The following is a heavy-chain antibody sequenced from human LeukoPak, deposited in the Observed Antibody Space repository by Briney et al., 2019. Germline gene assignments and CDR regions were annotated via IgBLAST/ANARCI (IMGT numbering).Heavy chain of an antibody. V-gene: IGHV4-4*07. D-gene: IGHD6-19*01. J-gene: IGHJ4*02. CDR1: GGSISSYY. CDR2: IYSSGST. CDR3: AKGGRGMAVPEFDY. Sequence: KTSETLSLTCTVSGGSISSYYWSWIRQPAGKGLEWIGRIYSSGSTNYNPSLESRVTMSIDTSKNQFSLKLTSVTAADTAVYYCAKGGRGMAVPEFDYWGQGTLVTVPS.